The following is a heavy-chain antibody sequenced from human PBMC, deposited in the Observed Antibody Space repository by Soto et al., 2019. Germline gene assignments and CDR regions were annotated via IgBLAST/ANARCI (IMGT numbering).Heavy chain of an antibody. CDR2: ITTSSAYI. V-gene: IGHV3-21*01. J-gene: IGHJ5*02. D-gene: IGHD2-21*01. CDR3: VRSGTARLLRHSWFDT. Sequence: EVQLVESGGGLVKPGGSLRLSCAASGFTFNTYDMNWVRQAPGKGLEWVSSITTSSAYIYYADSLKGRITISRDNAKNSLFLQMNSLRAEDTTFYYCVRSGTARLLRHSWFDTWGQGTLVTVSS. CDR1: GFTFNTYD.